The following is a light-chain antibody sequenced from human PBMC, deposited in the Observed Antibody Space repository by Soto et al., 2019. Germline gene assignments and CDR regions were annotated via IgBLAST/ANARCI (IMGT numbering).Light chain of an antibody. J-gene: IGKJ1*01. CDR2: GAS. Sequence: EIGMTQSAATLSVSAGERATLSCWASQRVRINVAWYQQKPGQAPRLLIYGASSRATGIPDRFSGSGYGTDFNLTISRLEPEEFAVYYCQQYGSSPWTFGQGTKVDIK. V-gene: IGKV3-20*01. CDR1: QRVRIN. CDR3: QQYGSSPWT.